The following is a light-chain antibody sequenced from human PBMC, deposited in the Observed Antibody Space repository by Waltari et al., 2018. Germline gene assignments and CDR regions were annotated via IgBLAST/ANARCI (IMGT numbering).Light chain of an antibody. Sequence: EIVLTQSPGTLSLSPGERATPPCRTRQSVGRTLAWYQQKPGQAPRLLIYGASIRATGLPDRFSGSGSGTDFSLTISRLEPDDFALYYWQHYERLPVTFGQGTKVEIK. CDR1: QSVGRT. V-gene: IGKV3-20*01. CDR3: QHYERLPVT. CDR2: GAS. J-gene: IGKJ1*01.